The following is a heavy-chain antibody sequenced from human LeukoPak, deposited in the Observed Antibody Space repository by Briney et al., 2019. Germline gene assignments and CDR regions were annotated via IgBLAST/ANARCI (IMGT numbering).Heavy chain of an antibody. CDR3: ARDSSSSLTPFDY. CDR2: ISYDGSNK. V-gene: IGHV3-30-3*01. CDR1: GFTFSSYA. Sequence: GRSLRLSCAASGFTFSSYAMHWVRQAPGKGLEWVAVISYDGSNKYYADSVKGRFTISRDNSKNTLYLQMNSLRAEDTAVYYCARDSSSSLTPFDYWGQGTLVTVSS. J-gene: IGHJ4*02. D-gene: IGHD6-6*01.